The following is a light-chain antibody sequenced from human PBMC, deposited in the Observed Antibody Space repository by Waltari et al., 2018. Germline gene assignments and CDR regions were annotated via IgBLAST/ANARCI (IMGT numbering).Light chain of an antibody. CDR3: SSFTSSSVYV. CDR1: SRDLGGFHY. J-gene: IGLJ1*01. Sequence: QSALTQPASVSGSPGQSITISCTGTSRDLGGFHYVSGYQQYPGKAPKLMIFEVSNRPSGVSNRFSGSKSGNTASLTISGLQAEDEADYYCSSFTSSSVYVFGTGTKVTVL. V-gene: IGLV2-14*01. CDR2: EVS.